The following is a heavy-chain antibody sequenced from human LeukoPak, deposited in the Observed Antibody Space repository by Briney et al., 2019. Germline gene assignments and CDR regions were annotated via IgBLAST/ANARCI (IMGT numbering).Heavy chain of an antibody. CDR1: GFTFSNAW. J-gene: IGHJ4*02. D-gene: IGHD3-16*02. CDR3: TTGPMITFGGVIDS. CDR2: IKSKTDGGTT. V-gene: IGHV3-15*01. Sequence: GGSLRLSCAASGFTFSNAWMSWVRQAPGKGLEWVGRIKSKTDGGTTDYAAPVKGRFTISRDDSKNTLYLQMNSLKTEDTAVYYCTTGPMITFGGVIDSWGQGTLVTVSS.